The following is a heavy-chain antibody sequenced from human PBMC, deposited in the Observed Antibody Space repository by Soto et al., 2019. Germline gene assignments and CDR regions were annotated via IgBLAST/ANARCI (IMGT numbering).Heavy chain of an antibody. D-gene: IGHD1-1*01. CDR3: AKDPRLQLGY. Sequence: GGSLRLSCAASGFPFSRYAMYWVRQAPGKGLGWVSGISGGGDGTNYADSVKGRFTISRDNSRNTLYLQMNSLRAEDTDVYYCAKDPRLQLGYWGQGTLVTVSS. J-gene: IGHJ4*02. CDR2: ISGGGDGT. CDR1: GFPFSRYA. V-gene: IGHV3-23*01.